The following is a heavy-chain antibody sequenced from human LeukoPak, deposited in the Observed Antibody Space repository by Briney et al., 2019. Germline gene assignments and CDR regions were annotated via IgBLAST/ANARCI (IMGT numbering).Heavy chain of an antibody. CDR3: AREEYSYGYGGYYYYGMDV. CDR2: IYSGGST. Sequence: GGSLRLSCAASGFTFSSSAMSWVRQAPGKGLEWVSVIYSGGSTYYADSVKGRFTISRDNSKNTLYLQMNSLRAEDTAVYYCAREEYSYGYGGYYYYGMDVWGQGTTVTVSS. CDR1: GFTFSSSA. J-gene: IGHJ6*02. D-gene: IGHD5-18*01. V-gene: IGHV3-53*01.